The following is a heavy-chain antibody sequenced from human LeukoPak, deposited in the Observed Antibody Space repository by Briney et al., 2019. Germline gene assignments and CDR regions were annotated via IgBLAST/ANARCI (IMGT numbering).Heavy chain of an antibody. J-gene: IGHJ4*02. CDR3: ARDRRESIIVVPAAIDY. Sequence: GGSLRLSCVASGFTFSFYNLNWVRQAPGKGLEWVSSISSSSSAYIYYADSVKGRFTISRDNAKNSLYLQMNSLRADDTAVYYCARDRRESIIVVPAAIDYWGQGTLVTVSS. CDR2: ISSSSSAYI. V-gene: IGHV3-21*01. CDR1: GFTFSFYN. D-gene: IGHD2-2*01.